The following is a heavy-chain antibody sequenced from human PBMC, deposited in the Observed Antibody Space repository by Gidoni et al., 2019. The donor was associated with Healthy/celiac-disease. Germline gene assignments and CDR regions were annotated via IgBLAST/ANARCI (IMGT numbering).Heavy chain of an antibody. CDR1: GGTFSSYT. D-gene: IGHD2-2*01. V-gene: IGHV1-69*02. Sequence: QVQLVQSGAEVKKPGSSVKVSCKASGGTFSSYTISWVRQAPGQGFEWMGRIIPILGIANYAQKFQGRVTITADKSTSTAYMELSSLRSEDTAVYYCARALDCSSTSCVPVFQHWGQGTLVTVSS. CDR2: IIPILGIA. J-gene: IGHJ1*01. CDR3: ARALDCSSTSCVPVFQH.